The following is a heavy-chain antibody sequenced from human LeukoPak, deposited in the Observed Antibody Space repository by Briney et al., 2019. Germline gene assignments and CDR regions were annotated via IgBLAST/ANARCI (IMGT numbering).Heavy chain of an antibody. CDR1: GFTFSRYE. CDR3: ARDDLWSPDY. CDR2: INTNGGSI. D-gene: IGHD3-10*01. V-gene: IGHV3-48*03. J-gene: IGHJ4*02. Sequence: GGSLRLSCAASGFTFSRYEMNWVRQAPGKGLEWVSYINTNGGSIYYADSVKGRFTISRDNAKNSLYLQMNSLRAGDTAVYYCARDDLWSPDYWGQGTLVTVSS.